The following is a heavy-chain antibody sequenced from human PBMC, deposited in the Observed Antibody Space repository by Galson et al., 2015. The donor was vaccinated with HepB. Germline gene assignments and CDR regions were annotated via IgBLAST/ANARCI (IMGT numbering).Heavy chain of an antibody. Sequence: SLRLSCAASGFTFSNAWMSWVRRAPGKGLEWVDRIKSKTDGGTTDYAAPVKGRFTISRDDSKNTLYLQMNSLKTEDTAVYYCTTDVRRGAYGGSYWGQGTLVTVSS. V-gene: IGHV3-15*01. CDR3: TTDVRRGAYGGSY. CDR1: GFTFSNAW. J-gene: IGHJ4*02. D-gene: IGHD4-23*01. CDR2: IKSKTDGGTT.